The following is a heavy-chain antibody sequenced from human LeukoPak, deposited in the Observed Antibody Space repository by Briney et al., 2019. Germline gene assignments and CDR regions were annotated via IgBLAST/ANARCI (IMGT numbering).Heavy chain of an antibody. V-gene: IGHV3-7*04. Sequence: PGGSLRLSCAASGFTFSHYWMSWVRQAPGKGLEWVANTKQEGSAKYYVDSVKGRFTISRDNAKNSLHLQMNSLRAEDTAVYYCARWGGPWGQGILVTVSS. D-gene: IGHD3-16*01. CDR1: GFTFSHYW. CDR3: ARWGGP. J-gene: IGHJ5*02. CDR2: TKQEGSAK.